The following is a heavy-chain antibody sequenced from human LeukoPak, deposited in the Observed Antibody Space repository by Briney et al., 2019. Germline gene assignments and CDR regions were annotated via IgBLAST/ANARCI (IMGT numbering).Heavy chain of an antibody. V-gene: IGHV4-34*01. CDR2: INHSGST. D-gene: IGHD1-26*01. Sequence: SETLFLTCAVYGGSFSNYYWSWIRQPPGKRLEWIGEINHSGSTNYNPSLERRVSVSLDTSKNQFSLILTSVTAADTAVYYCARGGWELPEGYFDSWGQGTLVSVSS. CDR1: GGSFSNYY. J-gene: IGHJ4*02. CDR3: ARGGWELPEGYFDS.